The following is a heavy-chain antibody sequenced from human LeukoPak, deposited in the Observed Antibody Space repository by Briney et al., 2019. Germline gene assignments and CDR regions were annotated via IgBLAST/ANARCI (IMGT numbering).Heavy chain of an antibody. CDR2: IRYDGSNK. J-gene: IGHJ4*02. CDR3: AKDKVLGMATMDY. CDR1: GFTFTSYD. D-gene: IGHD5-24*01. V-gene: IGHV3-30*02. Sequence: GRSLRLSCAASGFTFTSYDMHWVRQAPGKGLEWVAFIRYDGSNKYYADSVKGRFTISRDNSKNTLYLQMNSLRAEDTAVYYCAKDKVLGMATMDYWGQGTLVTVSS.